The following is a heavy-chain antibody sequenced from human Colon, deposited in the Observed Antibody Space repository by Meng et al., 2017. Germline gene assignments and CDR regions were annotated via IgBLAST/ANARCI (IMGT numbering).Heavy chain of an antibody. CDR2: AANSFDPSP. Sequence: HVQLQESGPGRVRPSETLSLMCTVSGGYVSSAAYQWGWIRPPPGKGLEWIGYAANSFDPSPNYNPSLKSRVTISLDTPKNQFSLKLTSVTAADTAVYYCARDYWGSLDYWGQGILVTVSS. J-gene: IGHJ4*02. V-gene: IGHV4-61*08. CDR3: ARDYWGSLDY. D-gene: IGHD7-27*01. CDR1: GGYVSSAAYQ.